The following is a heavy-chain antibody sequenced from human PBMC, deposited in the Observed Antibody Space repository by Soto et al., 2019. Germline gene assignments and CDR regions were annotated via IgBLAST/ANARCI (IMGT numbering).Heavy chain of an antibody. J-gene: IGHJ4*02. CDR2: ISSSSSYI. Sequence: GGSLRLSCAASGFTFSSYSMNGVRQAPGKGLEWVSSISSSSSYIYYADSVKGRFTISRDNAKNSLYLQMNSLRAEDTAVYYCARAPYSSGPYYFDYWGQGTLVTVSS. D-gene: IGHD6-19*01. V-gene: IGHV3-21*01. CDR3: ARAPYSSGPYYFDY. CDR1: GFTFSSYS.